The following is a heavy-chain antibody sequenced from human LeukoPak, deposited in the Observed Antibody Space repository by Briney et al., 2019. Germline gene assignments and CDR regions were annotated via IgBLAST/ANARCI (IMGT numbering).Heavy chain of an antibody. D-gene: IGHD3-22*01. CDR1: GGSFSGYY. V-gene: IGHV4-39*01. Sequence: SEPLSLTCAVYGGSFSGYYWGWIRQPPGKGLEWIGSIYYSGSSYYNPSLKSRVTISVDTSKNQFSLKLSSVTAADTAVYYCARLYYYDSSGYSYWGQGTLVTVSS. CDR2: IYYSGSS. CDR3: ARLYYYDSSGYSY. J-gene: IGHJ4*02.